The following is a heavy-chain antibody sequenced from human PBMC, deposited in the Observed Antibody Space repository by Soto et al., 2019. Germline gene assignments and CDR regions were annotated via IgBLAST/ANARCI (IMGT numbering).Heavy chain of an antibody. CDR3: AAPPRY. Sequence: QVQLQESGPGLVKPSETLSLTCTVSGGSISSYYWNWIRQPPGKGLEWIGYIYNSGNTNYNPSLRSRVNLTVDTAKNQFSPKLTSGAAADTAVFYCAAPPRYWGQGTLVTVSS. CDR1: GGSISSYY. CDR2: IYNSGNT. J-gene: IGHJ4*02. D-gene: IGHD6-6*01. V-gene: IGHV4-59*01.